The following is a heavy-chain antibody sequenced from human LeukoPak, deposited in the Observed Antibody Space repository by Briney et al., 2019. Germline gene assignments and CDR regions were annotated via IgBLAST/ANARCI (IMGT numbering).Heavy chain of an antibody. J-gene: IGHJ4*02. CDR3: GRFGKGCSSTSRYVDY. CDR1: GGSISNYC. Sequence: SETLSLTCTVSGGSISNYCWSWFRQPPGKGLEWIGYIYYSGSTNYNPSLKSRVSISVDTSKNQFSLKLSSVTAADTAVYYCGRFGKGCSSTSRYVDYWGQGTLVTVSS. CDR2: IYYSGST. D-gene: IGHD2-2*01. V-gene: IGHV4-59*01.